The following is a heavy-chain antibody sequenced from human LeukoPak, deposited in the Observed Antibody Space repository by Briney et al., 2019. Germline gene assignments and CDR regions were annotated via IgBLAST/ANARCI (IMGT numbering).Heavy chain of an antibody. Sequence: GGSLRLSCAASGFTFSSYWMSWVRQAPGKGLEWVANIKQDGSEKYYVDSVKGRFTISRDNAKNSLYLQMNSLRAEDTAVYYCARHSSSYDFWSGYPRSGMDVWGQGTTVTVSS. CDR2: IKQDGSEK. D-gene: IGHD3-3*01. V-gene: IGHV3-7*03. CDR1: GFTFSSYW. J-gene: IGHJ6*02. CDR3: ARHSSSYDFWSGYPRSGMDV.